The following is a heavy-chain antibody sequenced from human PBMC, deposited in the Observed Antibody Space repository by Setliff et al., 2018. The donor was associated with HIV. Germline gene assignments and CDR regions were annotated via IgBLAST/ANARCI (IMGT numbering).Heavy chain of an antibody. Sequence: GGSLRLSCAASGFTFRSYAMSWVRQAPGKGLEWVSAISGSGGSTYYADSVKGRFTISRDNSKNTLYLQMNSLGADDRAVYYCAKVRLMFLDDAFDIWGQGTMVTVSS. CDR3: AKVRLMFLDDAFDI. J-gene: IGHJ3*02. CDR2: ISGSGGST. D-gene: IGHD5-12*01. CDR1: GFTFRSYA. V-gene: IGHV3-23*01.